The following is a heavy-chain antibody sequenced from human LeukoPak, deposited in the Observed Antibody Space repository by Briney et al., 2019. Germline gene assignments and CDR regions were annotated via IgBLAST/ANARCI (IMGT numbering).Heavy chain of an antibody. CDR3: ARDDAPDGGFLDY. D-gene: IGHD2/OR15-2a*01. V-gene: IGHV3-23*01. CDR1: GFTFSNYA. Sequence: GGSLRLSCAASGFTFSNYAMSWVRQAPGKALEWVSRVNGGGSTSYADSVKGRFSISRDTSKSTLYLQMSSLRAEDTAVYYCARDDAPDGGFLDYWGRGTLVTVSS. J-gene: IGHJ4*02. CDR2: VNGGGST.